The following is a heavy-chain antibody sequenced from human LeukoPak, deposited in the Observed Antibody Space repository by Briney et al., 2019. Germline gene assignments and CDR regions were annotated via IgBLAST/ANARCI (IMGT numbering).Heavy chain of an antibody. CDR1: GYTFTSYY. D-gene: IGHD3-10*01. V-gene: IGHV1-46*03. CDR2: INPSGGST. CDR3: ARSYYYGSGSYYNFDY. J-gene: IGHJ4*02. Sequence: ASVKVSCKASGYTFTSYYMHWVRQAPGQGLEWMGIINPSGGSTSYAQKFQGRVTMTRDPSTSTVYMELSSLRSEDTAVYYCARSYYYGSGSYYNFDYWGQGTLVTVSS.